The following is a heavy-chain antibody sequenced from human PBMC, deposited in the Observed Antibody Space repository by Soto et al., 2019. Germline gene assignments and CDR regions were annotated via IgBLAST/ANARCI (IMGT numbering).Heavy chain of an antibody. CDR3: ATQGY. V-gene: IGHV3-9*01. CDR1: GLTFDDYA. J-gene: IGHJ4*02. Sequence: EVQLVESGGGLVQPGRSLRLSCAASGLTFDDYAMHWVRQAPGKGLEWVSGISGNGGRIGYADSVKGRFTISRVNTKNSLYLQMHSVRVEETAFYYCATQGYWGQGTLVTVSS. CDR2: ISGNGGRI.